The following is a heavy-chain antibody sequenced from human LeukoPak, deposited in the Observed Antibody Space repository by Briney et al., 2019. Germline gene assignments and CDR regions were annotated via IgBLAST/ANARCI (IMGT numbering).Heavy chain of an antibody. D-gene: IGHD3-22*01. CDR1: GGSISSGGYS. V-gene: IGHV4-30-2*01. Sequence: PSETLSLTCAVSGGSISSGGYSWSWIRQPPGKGLEWIGYIYHSGSTYYNPSLKSRVTISVDRSKNQFSLKLSSVIAADTAVYYCARGYYYDSSGYYGHFDYWGQGTLVTVSS. CDR2: IYHSGST. J-gene: IGHJ4*02. CDR3: ARGYYYDSSGYYGHFDY.